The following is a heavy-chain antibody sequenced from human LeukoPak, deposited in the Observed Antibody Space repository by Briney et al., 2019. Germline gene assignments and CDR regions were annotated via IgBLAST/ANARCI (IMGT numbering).Heavy chain of an antibody. V-gene: IGHV1-58*01. CDR2: IVVGSGNT. CDR1: GFTFSSSI. CDR3: AAAIVGVNWGAFDY. D-gene: IGHD1-26*01. J-gene: IGHJ4*02. Sequence: VASVKVSCKTSGFTFSSSIVQRVRQARGQRLEWIGRIVVGSGNTNYAQKFQERVTIARDKSTSTAHMELSSLTSEDTAVYYCAAAIVGVNWGAFDYWGQGALVTVSS.